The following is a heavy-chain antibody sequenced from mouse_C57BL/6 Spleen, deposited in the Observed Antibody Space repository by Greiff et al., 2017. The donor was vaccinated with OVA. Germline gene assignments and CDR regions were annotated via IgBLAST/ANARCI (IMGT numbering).Heavy chain of an antibody. Sequence: QVQLQQPGAELVKPGASVKLSCKASGYTFPSYWMHWVKQRPGPGLEWIGMIHPNSGSTNYNEKFKSKATLTVDKSSSTAYMQLSSLTSEDSAVYYCARTTVVDYAMDYWGQGTSVTVSS. CDR2: IHPNSGST. J-gene: IGHJ4*01. CDR3: ARTTVVDYAMDY. V-gene: IGHV1-64*01. CDR1: GYTFPSYW. D-gene: IGHD1-1*01.